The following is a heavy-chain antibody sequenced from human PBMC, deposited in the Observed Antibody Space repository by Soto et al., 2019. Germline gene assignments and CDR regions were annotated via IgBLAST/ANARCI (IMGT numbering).Heavy chain of an antibody. CDR3: AASERDVLGYDCKFAEGRYM. CDR1: GGTFSNFA. CDR2: IIPLFNVA. Sequence: QVQLVQSGPEVKKPGSSVKVSCEASGGTFSNFAVNWVRQAPGQGLEWVGGIIPLFNVAKYAQKFEGRVTIAADDTMSTAYIDFNSLRSDDRAVYYCAASERDVLGYDCKFAEGRYMWGKGTVVTVSS. J-gene: IGHJ3*02. D-gene: IGHD2-21*02. V-gene: IGHV1-69*01.